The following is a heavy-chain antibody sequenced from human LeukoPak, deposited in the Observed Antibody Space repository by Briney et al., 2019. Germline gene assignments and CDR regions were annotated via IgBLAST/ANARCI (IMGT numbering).Heavy chain of an antibody. CDR2: ISWNSGSI. V-gene: IGHV3-9*01. J-gene: IGHJ4*02. CDR1: GFTFDDYA. D-gene: IGHD2-2*01. CDR3: AKARCSSTSCNLDY. Sequence: PGGSLRLSCAASGFTFDDYAMHWVRQAPGKGLEWVSGISWNSGSIGYADSVKGRFTISRDNDKNSLYLQMNSLRAEDTALYYCAKARCSSTSCNLDYWGQGTLVTVSS.